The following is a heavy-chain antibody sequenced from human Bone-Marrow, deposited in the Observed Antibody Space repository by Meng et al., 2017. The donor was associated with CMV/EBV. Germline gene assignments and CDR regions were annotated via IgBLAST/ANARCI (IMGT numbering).Heavy chain of an antibody. Sequence: GESLKISCAASGFTFSSYAMSWVRQVPGKGLEWVSAISRSGGSTYYADSEKGRFTITRDNSKNTLYLQMNSLRAEDTAVYYCAKATLGDIVVVPAANSIGGYYYYYGMDVWGQGATVTGSS. CDR2: ISRSGGST. D-gene: IGHD2-2*01. CDR3: AKATLGDIVVVPAANSIGGYYYYYGMDV. CDR1: GFTFSSYA. J-gene: IGHJ6*02. V-gene: IGHV3-23*01.